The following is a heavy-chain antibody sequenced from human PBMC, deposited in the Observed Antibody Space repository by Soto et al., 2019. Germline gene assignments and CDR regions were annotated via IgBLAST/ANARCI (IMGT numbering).Heavy chain of an antibody. J-gene: IGHJ5*02. V-gene: IGHV3-9*01. D-gene: IGHD6-6*01. CDR1: GFSFDGYA. CDR2: ISWNSGNI. Sequence: GWSLRLSCAASGFSFDGYAMNWVRQPPGKGLEWASGISWNSGNIDYADSVKGRFTISRDNAKNSLYLQMNSLRAEDTALYYCVKASTYSSSQGWFDPWGQGTMVTVSS. CDR3: VKASTYSSSQGWFDP.